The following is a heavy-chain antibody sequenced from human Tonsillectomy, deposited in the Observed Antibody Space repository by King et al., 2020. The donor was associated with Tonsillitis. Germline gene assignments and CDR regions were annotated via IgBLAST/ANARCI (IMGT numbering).Heavy chain of an antibody. CDR3: AREPIYGDRFPP. Sequence: VQLVESGGGLVQPGGSLRLSCAASGFTFSSYEMNWVRQAPGKGLEWVSYISSSGSTIYYADSVKGRFTISRDNAKTSLYLQMNSLRAEDTAVYYCAREPIYGDRFPPWGQGTLVTVSS. CDR2: ISSSGSTI. J-gene: IGHJ5*02. V-gene: IGHV3-48*03. D-gene: IGHD2-2*02. CDR1: GFTFSSYE.